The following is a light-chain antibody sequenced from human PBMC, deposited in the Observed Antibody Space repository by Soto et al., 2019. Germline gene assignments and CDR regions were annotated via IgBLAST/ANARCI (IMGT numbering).Light chain of an antibody. CDR1: RIGYKT. V-gene: IGLV3-21*02. CDR2: DDR. CDR3: QVWDSSRDQCV. J-gene: IGLJ1*01. Sequence: GPGQTATITCGGNRIGYKTVHWYQQKPGQAPVVVVHDDRDRPSGIPERFSGANSGDTATLTISRVEAGDEADYFCQVWDSSRDQCVFGTGTKVTVL.